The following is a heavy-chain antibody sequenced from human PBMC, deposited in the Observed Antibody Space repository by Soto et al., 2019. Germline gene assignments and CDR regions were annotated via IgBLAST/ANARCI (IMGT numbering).Heavy chain of an antibody. CDR1: GFTFSSYW. CDR3: ARAVGYDSVN. D-gene: IGHD5-12*01. Sequence: PGGSLRLSCAVSGFTFSSYWMSWVRQAPGKGLEWVATIKQDGSEKYYVDSVKGRFTISRDNAENSLYLQMNSLSAEDTAVYFCARAVGYDSVNWGQGTLVTVSS. J-gene: IGHJ4*02. CDR2: IKQDGSEK. V-gene: IGHV3-7*01.